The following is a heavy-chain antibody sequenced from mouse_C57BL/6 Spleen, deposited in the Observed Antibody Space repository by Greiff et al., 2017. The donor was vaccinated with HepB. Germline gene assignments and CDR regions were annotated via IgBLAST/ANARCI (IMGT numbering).Heavy chain of an antibody. D-gene: IGHD1-1*01. V-gene: IGHV5-16*01. Sequence: EVKLMESEGGLVQPGSSMKLSCTASGFTFSDYYMAWVRQVPEKGLEWVANINYDGSSTDYLDSLKSRFIISRDNAKNILYLQMSSLKSEDTATYYCARDTRDDYGSSYVSYAMDYWGQGTSVTVSS. CDR2: INYDGSST. CDR1: GFTFSDYY. CDR3: ARDTRDDYGSSYVSYAMDY. J-gene: IGHJ4*01.